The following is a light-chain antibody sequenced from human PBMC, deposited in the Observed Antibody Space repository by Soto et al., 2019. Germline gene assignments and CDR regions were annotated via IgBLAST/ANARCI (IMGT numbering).Light chain of an antibody. CDR1: QSISSW. Sequence: DIQMTQSPSTLSASVGDRVTITCRVSQSISSWLAWYQQKPGKAPKLLIYKASSLESGVPSRFSGSGSGTEFTLTISSLQPDDFATYYCQQYNSYPDTFGQGTKLEIK. CDR3: QQYNSYPDT. V-gene: IGKV1-5*03. J-gene: IGKJ2*01. CDR2: KAS.